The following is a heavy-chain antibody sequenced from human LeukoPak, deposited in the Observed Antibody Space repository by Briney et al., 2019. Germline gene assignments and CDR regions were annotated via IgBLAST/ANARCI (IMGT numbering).Heavy chain of an antibody. CDR2: MNPNSGNT. CDR1: GYTFTSYD. Sequence: ASVKVSCKASGYTFTSYDINWVRQATGQGLEWMGWMNPNSGNTNYAQKLQGRVTMTTDTSTSTAYMELRSLRSDDTAVYYCARDLQGATSYFDYWGQGTLVTVSS. D-gene: IGHD5-12*01. CDR3: ARDLQGATSYFDY. V-gene: IGHV1-18*01. J-gene: IGHJ4*02.